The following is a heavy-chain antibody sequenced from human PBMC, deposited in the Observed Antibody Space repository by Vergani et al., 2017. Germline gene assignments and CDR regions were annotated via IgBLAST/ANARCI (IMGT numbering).Heavy chain of an antibody. J-gene: IGHJ6*03. V-gene: IGHV3-30*18. Sequence: QVQLAESGGGRVQPGRSLRLSCAASGFSFSSHAIHWVRQAPGQGLEWVAVISNDGSKKYYADSVKGRFTISRDNSKNTLDLQMNSLRTQDTAVYYCAKAGSVTSGRLQYNFYMDVWGKGTTVTVS. CDR3: AKAGSVTSGRLQYNFYMDV. CDR1: GFSFSSHA. CDR2: ISNDGSKK. D-gene: IGHD3-10*01.